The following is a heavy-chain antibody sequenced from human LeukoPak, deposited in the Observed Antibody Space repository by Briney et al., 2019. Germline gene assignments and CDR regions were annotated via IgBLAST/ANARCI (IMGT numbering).Heavy chain of an antibody. Sequence: PGGSLRLSCAASGFTFNSFAMHWVRQAPDKRLEWVAFIQYDGSNIHYADSVKGRFTISRDNSKSTLYLQMNGLRGDDTAVYYCVKDLPVFHYWGRGTLVTVSS. CDR1: GFTFNSFA. CDR2: IQYDGSNI. CDR3: VKDLPVFHY. V-gene: IGHV3-30*02. J-gene: IGHJ4*02.